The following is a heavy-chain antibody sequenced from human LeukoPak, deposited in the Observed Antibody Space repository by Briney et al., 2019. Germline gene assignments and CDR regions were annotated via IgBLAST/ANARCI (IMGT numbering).Heavy chain of an antibody. Sequence: SGGSLRLSCAASGFSFSSYGMSWVRQAPGKGLEWVSAISGGGVTTYYADSVKGRFTISRDNSKDTLYLQMNSLRAEDTAVYYCATDRQWLVRLYLDYWGQGTLVTVSS. J-gene: IGHJ4*02. D-gene: IGHD6-19*01. CDR2: ISGGGVTT. CDR3: ATDRQWLVRLYLDY. CDR1: GFSFSSYG. V-gene: IGHV3-23*01.